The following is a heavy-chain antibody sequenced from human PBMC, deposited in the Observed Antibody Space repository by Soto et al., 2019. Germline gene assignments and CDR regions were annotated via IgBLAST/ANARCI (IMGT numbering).Heavy chain of an antibody. CDR2: MNPNSGNT. CDR1: GYTFTSYD. Sequence: ASVKVSCKASGYTFTSYDINWVRQATGQGLEWMGWMNPNSGNTGYAQKFQGRVTMTRNTSISTAYMELSSLRSEDTAVYYCARSPSRERVVVVQAAFELWGQGIRVNVSS. J-gene: IGHJ5*02. V-gene: IGHV1-8*01. D-gene: IGHD2-2*01. CDR3: ARSPSRERVVVVQAAFEL.